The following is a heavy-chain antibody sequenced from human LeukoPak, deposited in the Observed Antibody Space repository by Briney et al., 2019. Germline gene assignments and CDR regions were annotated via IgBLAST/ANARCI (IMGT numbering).Heavy chain of an antibody. J-gene: IGHJ4*02. CDR2: IIPILGIA. CDR3: AREQRDYYDSSGPPGYYFDY. D-gene: IGHD3-22*01. CDR1: GGTFSSYA. V-gene: IGHV1-69*04. Sequence: SVKVSCKAPGGTFSSYAISWVRQAPGQGLEWMGRIIPILGIANYAQKFQGRVTITADKSTSTAYMELSSLRSEDTAVYYCAREQRDYYDSSGPPGYYFDYWGQGTLVTVSS.